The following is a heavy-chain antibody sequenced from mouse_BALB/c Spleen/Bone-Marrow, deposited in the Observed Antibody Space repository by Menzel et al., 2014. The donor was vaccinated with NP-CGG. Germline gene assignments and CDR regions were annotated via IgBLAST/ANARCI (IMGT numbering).Heavy chain of an antibody. J-gene: IGHJ4*01. CDR2: ISTYSGNT. V-gene: IGHV1-67*01. Sequence: VQLQQSGPELVRPGVSVKISCKGSGYTFTDYAMHWVKQSHAKSLEWIGVISTYSGNTNYNQKFKGKATMTVDKSSSTAYMELARLTSEDSAIYYCARSYYGNYYAMDYWGQGTSVTVPS. D-gene: IGHD2-10*01. CDR3: ARSYYGNYYAMDY. CDR1: GYTFTDYA.